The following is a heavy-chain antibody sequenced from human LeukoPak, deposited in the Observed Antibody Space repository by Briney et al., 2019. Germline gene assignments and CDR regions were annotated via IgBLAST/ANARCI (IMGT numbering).Heavy chain of an antibody. CDR2: ISAYNGNT. V-gene: IGHV1-18*01. CDR3: ARTRMVRGDQNYYYYMDV. Sequence: ASVKVSCKASGYSFTSNVISWVRQAPGQGLEWMGWISAYNGNTNYAQKLQGRVTMTTDTSTSTAYMELRSLRSDDTAVYYCARTRMVRGDQNYYYYMDVWGKGTTVTVSS. CDR1: GYSFTSNV. J-gene: IGHJ6*03. D-gene: IGHD3-10*01.